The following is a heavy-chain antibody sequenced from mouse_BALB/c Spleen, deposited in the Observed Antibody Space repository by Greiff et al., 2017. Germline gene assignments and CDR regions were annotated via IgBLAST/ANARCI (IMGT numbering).Heavy chain of an antibody. J-gene: IGHJ4*01. CDR2: IWSGGST. D-gene: IGHD2-4*01. V-gene: IGHV2-2*02. CDR1: GFSLTSYG. Sequence: VMLVESGPGLVQPSQSLSITCTVSGFSLTSYGVHWVRQSPGKGLEWLGVIWSGGSTDYNAAFISRLSISKDNSKSQVFFKMNSLQANDTAIYYCATNDYENLYYYAMDYWGQGTSVTVSS. CDR3: ATNDYENLYYYAMDY.